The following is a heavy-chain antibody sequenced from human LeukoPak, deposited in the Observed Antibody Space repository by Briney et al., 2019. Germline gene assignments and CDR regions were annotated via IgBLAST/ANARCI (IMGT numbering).Heavy chain of an antibody. CDR3: ASSWGTDYGDYDESRKYYFDY. Sequence: KPSETLSLTCAVYGGSFSGYYWSWIRQPPGKGLEWIGEINHSGSTSYNPSLKSRVTISVDTSKNQFSLKLSSVTAADTAVYYCASSWGTDYGDYDESRKYYFDYWGQGTLVTVSS. D-gene: IGHD4-17*01. V-gene: IGHV4-34*01. CDR2: INHSGST. J-gene: IGHJ4*02. CDR1: GGSFSGYY.